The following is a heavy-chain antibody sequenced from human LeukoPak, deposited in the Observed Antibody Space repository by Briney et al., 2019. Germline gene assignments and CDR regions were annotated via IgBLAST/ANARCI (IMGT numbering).Heavy chain of an antibody. CDR2: FDPEDGET. CDR1: GYTLTELS. D-gene: IGHD6-13*01. CDR3: ARGRGIAAAGKFDY. J-gene: IGHJ4*02. Sequence: ASVKVSCKVSGYTLTELSMHWVRQAPGKGLEWMGGFDPEDGETIYAQKFQGRVTMTTDTSTSTAYMELRSLRSDDTAVYYCARGRGIAAAGKFDYWGQGTLVTVSS. V-gene: IGHV1-24*01.